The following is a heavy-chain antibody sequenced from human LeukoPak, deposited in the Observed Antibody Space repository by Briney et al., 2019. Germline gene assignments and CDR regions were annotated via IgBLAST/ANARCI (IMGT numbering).Heavy chain of an antibody. CDR3: ARDGPRTYYYDSSGHNGAFDI. V-gene: IGHV3-48*01. J-gene: IGHJ3*02. D-gene: IGHD3-22*01. Sequence: GGSLRLXCAASGFTFSSYSMNWVRQAPGKGLEWVSYISSSSSTIYYADSVKGRFTISRDNAKNSLYLQMNSLRAEDTAVYYCARDGPRTYYYDSSGHNGAFDIWGQGTMVTVSS. CDR2: ISSSSSTI. CDR1: GFTFSSYS.